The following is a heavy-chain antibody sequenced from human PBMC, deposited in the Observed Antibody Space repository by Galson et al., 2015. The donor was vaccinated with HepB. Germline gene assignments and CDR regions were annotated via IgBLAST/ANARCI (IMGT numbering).Heavy chain of an antibody. Sequence: SLRLSCAASGFTFSGSAMHWVRQASGKGLEWVGRIRSKANSSATAYAASVKGRFTISRDDSKNTAYLQMNSLKTEDTAVYYCTRQPPYCRGGSCSFDYWGQGTLVTVSS. V-gene: IGHV3-73*01. CDR2: IRSKANSSAT. CDR1: GFTFSGSA. CDR3: TRQPPYCRGGSCSFDY. J-gene: IGHJ4*02. D-gene: IGHD2-15*01.